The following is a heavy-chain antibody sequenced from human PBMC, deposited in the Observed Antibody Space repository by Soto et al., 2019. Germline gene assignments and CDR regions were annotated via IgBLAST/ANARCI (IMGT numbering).Heavy chain of an antibody. Sequence: KPSETLSLTCTFSCGSVSSGDYYWSWIRQPPGKGLEWIGYVYYSGSTYYNPSLKSRVTISVDTSKNQFSLKLSSVTAADTAVYYCARVGTQTVTTHLDWFDPWGQGTLVTVSS. CDR2: VYYSGST. D-gene: IGHD4-4*01. CDR1: CGSVSSGDYY. J-gene: IGHJ5*02. V-gene: IGHV4-30-4*01. CDR3: ARVGTQTVTTHLDWFDP.